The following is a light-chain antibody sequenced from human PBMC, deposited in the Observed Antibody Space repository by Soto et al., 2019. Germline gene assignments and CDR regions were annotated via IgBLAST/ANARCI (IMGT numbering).Light chain of an antibody. V-gene: IGKV1-27*01. CDR2: AAS. CDR3: QKYTNVPT. J-gene: IGKJ4*01. Sequence: DIQMTQSPSSLSASVGDRVTITCRASQGISNYLAWYQQIPRKVPKLLISAASTLQSGVPSRCSGGGSGTDFTLTISSLQPEDVANYYCQKYTNVPTFGGGTKVEIK. CDR1: QGISNY.